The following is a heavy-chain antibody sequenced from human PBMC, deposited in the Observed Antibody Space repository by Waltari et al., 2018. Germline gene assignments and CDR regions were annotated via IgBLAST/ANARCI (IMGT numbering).Heavy chain of an antibody. J-gene: IGHJ3*02. Sequence: QVQLVQSEAEVKKPGSSVKVSCKASGGTFSSYAISWVRQAPGQGLEWMGGIIPIFGTANYAQKFQGRVTITADESTSTAYMELSSLRSEDTAVYYCARNLLIAAAGPRGAFDIWGQGTMVTVSS. CDR3: ARNLLIAAAGPRGAFDI. V-gene: IGHV1-69*13. CDR1: GGTFSSYA. D-gene: IGHD6-13*01. CDR2: IIPIFGTA.